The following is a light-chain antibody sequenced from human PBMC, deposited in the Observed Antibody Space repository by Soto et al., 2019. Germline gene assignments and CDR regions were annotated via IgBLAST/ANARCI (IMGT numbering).Light chain of an antibody. CDR1: QGIGND. J-gene: IGKJ1*01. Sequence: DIQMTQSPSSLSASVGDRVTFTCRASQGIGNDLGWYQQKPGKAPKRLIYAASSLQSGVPSRFRGSGSGTEFTLTISSLQPEDFATYYCLHHNRLWTFGQGTKVEIK. CDR2: AAS. CDR3: LHHNRLWT. V-gene: IGKV1-17*01.